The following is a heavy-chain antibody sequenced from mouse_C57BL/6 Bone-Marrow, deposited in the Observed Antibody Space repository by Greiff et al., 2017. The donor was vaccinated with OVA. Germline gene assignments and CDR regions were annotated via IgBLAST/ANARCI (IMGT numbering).Heavy chain of an antibody. D-gene: IGHD1-1*01. CDR1: GYTFTGYW. CDR3: ARWRPIYYYGSSFPWDY. J-gene: IGHJ4*01. V-gene: IGHV1-9*01. CDR2: ILPGSGST. Sequence: QVQLKESGAELMKPGASVKLSCKATGYTFTGYWIEWVKQRPGHGLEWIGEILPGSGSTNYNEKFKGKATFTADTSSNTAYMQLSSLTTEDSAIYYCARWRPIYYYGSSFPWDYWGQGTSVTVSS.